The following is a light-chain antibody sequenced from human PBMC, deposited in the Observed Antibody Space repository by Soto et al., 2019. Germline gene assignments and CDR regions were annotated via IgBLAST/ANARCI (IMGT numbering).Light chain of an antibody. CDR1: QSVSSSY. J-gene: IGKJ4*01. CDR3: QQYGSSPT. V-gene: IGKV3-20*01. Sequence: EIVLTQSPGTLSLSPGERATLSCRASQSVSSSYLAWYQQKPGQAPRLLIHGASSRATGIPDRFSGSGSGKDFTLTISRLEPEDFAVYYCQQYGSSPTFGGGTKVEIK. CDR2: GAS.